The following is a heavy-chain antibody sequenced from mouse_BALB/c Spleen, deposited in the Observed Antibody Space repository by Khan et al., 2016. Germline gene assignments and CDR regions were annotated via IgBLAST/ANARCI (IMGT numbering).Heavy chain of an antibody. V-gene: IGHV4-1*02. Sequence: EVKLLESGGGLVQPGGSLRLSCAASGFDFSRFWMNWVRQAPGKGLEWIGEINPESSSINYTPSLKDKFIISRDNAKNTLLLQMSNVRSEDTALYYCACGNYYAMDYWGQGTSGTVSS. CDR2: INPESSSI. D-gene: IGHD2-1*01. CDR3: ACGNYYAMDY. J-gene: IGHJ4*01. CDR1: GFDFSRFW.